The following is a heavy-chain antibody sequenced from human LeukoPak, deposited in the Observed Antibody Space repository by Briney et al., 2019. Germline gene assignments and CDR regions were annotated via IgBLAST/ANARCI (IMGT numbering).Heavy chain of an antibody. Sequence: ASVKVPCKASGYTFTSYDINWVRQATGQGLEWMGWMNPNSGNTGYAQKFQGRVTMTRNTSISTAYMELSSLRSEDTAVYYCARGHITMVRGVRIRNWFDPWGQGTLVTVSS. CDR2: MNPNSGNT. CDR1: GYTFTSYD. D-gene: IGHD3-10*01. J-gene: IGHJ5*02. V-gene: IGHV1-8*01. CDR3: ARGHITMVRGVRIRNWFDP.